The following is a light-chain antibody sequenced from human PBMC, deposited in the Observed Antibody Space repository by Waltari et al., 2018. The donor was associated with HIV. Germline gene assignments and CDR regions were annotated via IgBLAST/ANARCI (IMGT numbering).Light chain of an antibody. CDR1: QSVSSN. CDR3: QHYNDWPIT. Sequence: EIVMTQSPATLSACPGERATLPCRASQSVSSNLAWYQQIPGQAPRLLIYDASTRATGSPARFSGSGSGTEFTLTISSLQSEDFAIYYCQHYNDWPITFGQGTRLEIK. J-gene: IGKJ5*01. V-gene: IGKV3-15*01. CDR2: DAS.